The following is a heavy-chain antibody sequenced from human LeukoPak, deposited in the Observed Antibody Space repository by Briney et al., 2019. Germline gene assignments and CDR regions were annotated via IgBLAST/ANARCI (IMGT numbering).Heavy chain of an antibody. Sequence: SETLSLTCTVSGGSISSYYWSWIRQPAGKGLEWIGRIYTSGSTNYNPSLKSRVTMSVDTSKNQFSPKLSSVTAADTAVYYCAGEFYYYDSSGFDYWGPGTLVTVSS. V-gene: IGHV4-4*07. CDR2: IYTSGST. CDR1: GGSISSYY. J-gene: IGHJ4*02. CDR3: AGEFYYYDSSGFDY. D-gene: IGHD3-22*01.